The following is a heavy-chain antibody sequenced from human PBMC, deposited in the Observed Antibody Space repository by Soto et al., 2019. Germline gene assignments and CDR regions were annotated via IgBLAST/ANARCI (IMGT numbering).Heavy chain of an antibody. Sequence: GGSLRLSCAASGFTFSSYSMNWVRQAPGKGLEWVSYISSSSSTIYYADSVKGRFTISRDNAKNSLYLQMNSLRAEDTAVYYCARVSVPYSNSPRSFDYWGQGTLVTVSS. D-gene: IGHD4-4*01. V-gene: IGHV3-48*01. J-gene: IGHJ4*02. CDR1: GFTFSSYS. CDR3: ARVSVPYSNSPRSFDY. CDR2: ISSSSSTI.